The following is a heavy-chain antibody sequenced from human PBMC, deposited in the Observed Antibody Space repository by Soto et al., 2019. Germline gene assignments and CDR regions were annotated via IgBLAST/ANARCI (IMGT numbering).Heavy chain of an antibody. Sequence: QVQLQQWGPGLLKPSETLSLTCAVYGGSFSGYYWTWIRQTPGKGLEWIGEINHSGSTNYKPSLKSRVTISADTSKKQFSLNLNSVTAADTAVYYCARGECSSNYCFTRWALDIWGQGTVVTVSS. CDR2: INHSGST. V-gene: IGHV4-34*01. J-gene: IGHJ3*02. CDR3: ARGECSSNYCFTRWALDI. CDR1: GGSFSGYY. D-gene: IGHD2-2*01.